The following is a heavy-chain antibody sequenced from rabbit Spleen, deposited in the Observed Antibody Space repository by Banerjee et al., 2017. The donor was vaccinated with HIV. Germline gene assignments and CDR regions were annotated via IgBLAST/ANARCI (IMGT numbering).Heavy chain of an antibody. CDR3: VRDLNVGSGGRSADCLDL. J-gene: IGHJ5*01. V-gene: IGHV1S40*01. CDR1: GFSFSSND. D-gene: IGHD1-1*01. Sequence: QSLEESGGDLVKPGASLTLTCKASGFSFSSNDMCWVRQAPGKGLEWIGCIDSTTSSSKTYYASWAKGRFTISKTSSTTVTLQMTSLTVADTATYFCVRDLNVGSGGRSADCLDLWGPGTLVTVS. CDR2: IDSTTSSSKT.